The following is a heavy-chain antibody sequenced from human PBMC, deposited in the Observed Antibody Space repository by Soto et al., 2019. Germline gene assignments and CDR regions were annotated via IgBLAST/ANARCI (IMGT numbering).Heavy chain of an antibody. J-gene: IGHJ4*02. Sequence: GGSLRLSCSASGFIFSESTIYWVRQVPGKGLEAISAVSTSGRSTYYADSVKDRFTISRDNSKNTLFLQMGSLRPEDTAIYYCVKQAHGLDGVAFDYWGQGTQVTV. CDR1: GFIFSEST. V-gene: IGHV3-64D*06. CDR2: VSTSGRST. CDR3: VKQAHGLDGVAFDY. D-gene: IGHD2-15*01.